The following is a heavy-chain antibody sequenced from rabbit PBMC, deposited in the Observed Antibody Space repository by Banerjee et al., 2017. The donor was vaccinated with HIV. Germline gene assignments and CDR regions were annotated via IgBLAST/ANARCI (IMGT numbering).Heavy chain of an antibody. CDR3: ARVNAGSSGYPYYFDL. CDR2: INTGSGGT. V-gene: IGHV1S40*01. J-gene: IGHJ4*01. D-gene: IGHD1-1*01. Sequence: QSLEESGGDLVKPGASLTLTCTASGFSFSSSYFMWWVRQAPGKGLEWIGYINTGSGGTAYASWAKGRFTISKTSSTTVTLQMTSLTAADTATYFCARVNAGSSGYPYYFDLWGQGTLVTVS. CDR1: GFSFSSSYF.